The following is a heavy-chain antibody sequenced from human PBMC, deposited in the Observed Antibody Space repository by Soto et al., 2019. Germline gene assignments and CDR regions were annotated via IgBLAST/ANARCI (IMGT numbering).Heavy chain of an antibody. CDR1: GYTFTSYG. V-gene: IGHV1-18*01. D-gene: IGHD5-12*01. CDR2: ISADNGIT. Sequence: ASVKVSCKTSGYTFTSYGISWVRQAPGQGLEWMGWISADNGITNYSQNLQGRVTMTTDTSTSTAYMELRSLRSDDTAIYYCARHRLNYSYYGMDVWGRGTTVTVSS. J-gene: IGHJ6*02. CDR3: ARHRLNYSYYGMDV.